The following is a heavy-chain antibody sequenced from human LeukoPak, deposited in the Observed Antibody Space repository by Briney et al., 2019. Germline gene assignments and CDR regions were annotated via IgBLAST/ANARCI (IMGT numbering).Heavy chain of an antibody. J-gene: IGHJ4*02. CDR1: GFTFSSYE. Sequence: GGSLRLSCAASGFTFSSYEMNWVRQAPGKGLEWVSYISSSGSTIYYADSVKGRFTISRGNAKNSLYLQMNSLRAEDTALYYCARELNYDILTGPDYWGQGTLVTVSS. D-gene: IGHD3-9*01. V-gene: IGHV3-48*03. CDR3: ARELNYDILTGPDY. CDR2: ISSSGSTI.